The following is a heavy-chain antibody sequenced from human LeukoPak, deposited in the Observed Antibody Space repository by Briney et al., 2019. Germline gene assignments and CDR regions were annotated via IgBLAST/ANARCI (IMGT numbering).Heavy chain of an antibody. CDR1: GGSISSDNYY. J-gene: IGHJ5*02. V-gene: IGHV4-61*02. CDR3: ARGGYYYGSGTNWFDP. CDR2: IYTSGST. D-gene: IGHD3-10*01. Sequence: SQTLSLTCTVSGGSISSDNYYWSWIRQPAGKGLESVGRIYTSGSTYYNPSLKSRVTISVDTSKNQFSLRLSSVTAADTAVYYCARGGYYYGSGTNWFDPWGQGTLVTVSS.